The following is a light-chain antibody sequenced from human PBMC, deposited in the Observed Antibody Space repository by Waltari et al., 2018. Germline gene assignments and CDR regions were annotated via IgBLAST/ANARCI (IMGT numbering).Light chain of an antibody. CDR3: YSSADNNQL. CDR2: QDT. CDR1: ALGKTF. Sequence: SSDLTQPSSVSVSPGQTATITCSGDALGKTFARWFQQKPGQAPVLILYQDTERPSGIPRRFSGSSAGTTVTLTINGAQVDDEAVYYCYSSADNNQLFGGGTKLTVL. V-gene: IGLV3-27*01. J-gene: IGLJ3*02.